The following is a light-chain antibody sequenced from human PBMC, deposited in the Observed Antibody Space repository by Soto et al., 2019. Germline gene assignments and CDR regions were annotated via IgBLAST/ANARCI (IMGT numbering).Light chain of an antibody. V-gene: IGLV1-40*01. J-gene: IGLJ3*02. Sequence: QSVLTQPPSASGAPGQRVTNSCTGSSSNIGAGYDAHWYQQVPGTTPKYLISGNNDRPSGVPDRFSGSKSGTSASLAITGLQAEDEGDYYCQAYDTSLRAWVFGGGTKVTVL. CDR2: GNN. CDR3: QAYDTSLRAWV. CDR1: SSNIGAGYD.